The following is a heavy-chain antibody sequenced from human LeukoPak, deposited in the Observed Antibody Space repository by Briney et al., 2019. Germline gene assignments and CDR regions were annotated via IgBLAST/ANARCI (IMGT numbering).Heavy chain of an antibody. CDR3: AKDSSVDAFDI. D-gene: IGHD3-22*01. CDR1: GFTFSSYG. Sequence: PGGSLRLSCAASGFTFSSYGMHWVRQAPGKGLEWVAVISYDGSNKYYADSVKGRSTISRDNSKNTLYLQMNSLRAEDTAVYYCAKDSSVDAFDIWGQGTMVTVSS. CDR2: ISYDGSNK. J-gene: IGHJ3*02. V-gene: IGHV3-30*18.